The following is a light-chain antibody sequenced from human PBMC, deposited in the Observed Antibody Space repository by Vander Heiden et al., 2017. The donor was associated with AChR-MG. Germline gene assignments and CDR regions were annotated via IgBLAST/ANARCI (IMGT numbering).Light chain of an antibody. CDR3: QQDGSSPGT. CDR1: HSVSSSY. CDR2: GAS. J-gene: IGKJ1*01. V-gene: IGKV3-20*01. Sequence: IVLTQSPGTLSLSPGQGATLSCRSSHSVSSSYLAWYQQKPGQAPRLLIYGASSRATGIPDRFSGSGSGTDFTLTISRLEPEDFAVYYCQQDGSSPGTFGQGTKVEIK.